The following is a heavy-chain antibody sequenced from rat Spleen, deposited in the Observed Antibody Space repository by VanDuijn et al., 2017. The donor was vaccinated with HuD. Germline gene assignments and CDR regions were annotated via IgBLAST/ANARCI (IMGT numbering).Heavy chain of an antibody. CDR2: IWGDGST. Sequence: QVQLKESGPGLVQPSQTLSLTCTVSGFPLTSNSVHWVRQPPGKGLEWMGGIWGDGSTDYNSALKSRLSISRDTSKSQVFLKMNSLQTDDTAIYLCARHVGTTYLDHWGHGVRVTVSS. D-gene: IGHD1-5*01. CDR3: ARHVGTTYLDH. V-gene: IGHV2-1*01. J-gene: IGHJ2*01. CDR1: GFPLTSNS.